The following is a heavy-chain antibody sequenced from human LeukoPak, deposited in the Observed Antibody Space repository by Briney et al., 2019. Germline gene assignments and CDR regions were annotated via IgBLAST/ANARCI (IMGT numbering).Heavy chain of an antibody. CDR3: ARGSSGYDSYAFDI. D-gene: IGHD5-12*01. V-gene: IGHV1-2*04. CDR1: GYTFTGYY. CDR2: INPNSGGT. Sequence: GASVKVSCKASGYTFTGYYMHWVRQAPGQGLEWMGWINPNSGGTNYAQKFQGWVTMTRDTSISTAYMELSRLRSDVTAVYYCARGSSGYDSYAFDIWGQGTMVTVSS. J-gene: IGHJ3*02.